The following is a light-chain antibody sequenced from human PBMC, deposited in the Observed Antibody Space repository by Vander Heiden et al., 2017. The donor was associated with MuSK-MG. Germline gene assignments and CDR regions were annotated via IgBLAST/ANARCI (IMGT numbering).Light chain of an antibody. V-gene: IGKV3-20*01. CDR3: QWDGNSPIT. CDR2: DAS. CDR1: QNVKKNS. J-gene: IGKJ5*01. Sequence: EIVLTQSPGTLSLSPGERATLSCGASQNVKKNSLARYQWTPGQPPRLLISDASRSATRIPDRFSGTASRRHSTLSISRLEPEDIAVYYSQWDGNSPITFGQGTQMDIK.